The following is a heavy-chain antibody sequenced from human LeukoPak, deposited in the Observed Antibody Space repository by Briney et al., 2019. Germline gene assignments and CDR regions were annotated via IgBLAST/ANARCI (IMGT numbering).Heavy chain of an antibody. Sequence: GASVKVSCKASGSTFTAYYMHWVRQAPGQGLEWMGWINPNSGDTNYSQEFQGRVTMTRDPSINTAYMELSGLRAEDPGHYYCVGDLTFTSGRGVYWGEGTLVTVSS. D-gene: IGHD6-25*01. J-gene: IGHJ4*02. CDR2: INPNSGDT. V-gene: IGHV1-2*02. CDR1: GSTFTAYY. CDR3: VGDLTFTSGRGVY.